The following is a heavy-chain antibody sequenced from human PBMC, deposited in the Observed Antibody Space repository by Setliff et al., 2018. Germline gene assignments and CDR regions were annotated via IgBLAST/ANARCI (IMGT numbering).Heavy chain of an antibody. CDR1: GFTFSTYA. Sequence: GGPLRLSCAASGFTFSTYAMSWVRQAPGKGLEWVSTIYSGDRNTFYTDSVKGRFTIFRDGSKNTLFLQMTSLRAEDTAVYYCAKPQVELRWGFESWGQGTPVTVSS. D-gene: IGHD1-7*01. J-gene: IGHJ4*02. V-gene: IGHV3-23*03. CDR3: AKPQVELRWGFES. CDR2: IYSGDRNT.